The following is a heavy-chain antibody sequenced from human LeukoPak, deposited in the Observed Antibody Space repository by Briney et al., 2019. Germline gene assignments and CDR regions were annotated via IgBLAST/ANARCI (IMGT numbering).Heavy chain of an antibody. Sequence: ASVKVSCKASGYTFTGYYMHWVRQAPGQGLEWMGWINPNSGGTNYAQKFQGRVTVTRDTSISTAYMELSRLRSDDTAVYYCARDPPRVVVPAAKGTSGYWGQGTLVTVSS. CDR2: INPNSGGT. D-gene: IGHD2-2*01. V-gene: IGHV1-2*02. CDR1: GYTFTGYY. CDR3: ARDPPRVVVPAAKGTSGY. J-gene: IGHJ4*02.